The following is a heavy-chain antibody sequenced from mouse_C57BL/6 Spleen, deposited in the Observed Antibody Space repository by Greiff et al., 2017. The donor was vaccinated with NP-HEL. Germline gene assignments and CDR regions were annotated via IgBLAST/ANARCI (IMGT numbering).Heavy chain of an antibody. V-gene: IGHV5-4*01. CDR3: ARETTPNWFAY. D-gene: IGHD1-1*01. CDR2: ISDGGSYT. J-gene: IGHJ3*01. Sequence: EVQVVESGGGLVKPGGSLKLSCAASGFTFSSYAMSWVRQTPEKRLEWVATISDGGSYTYYPDNVKGRFTISRDNAKNNLYLQMSHLKSEDTAMYYCARETTPNWFAYWGQGTLVTVSA. CDR1: GFTFSSYA.